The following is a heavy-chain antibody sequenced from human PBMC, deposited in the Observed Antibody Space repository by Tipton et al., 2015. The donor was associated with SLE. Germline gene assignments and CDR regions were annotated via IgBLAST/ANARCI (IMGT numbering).Heavy chain of an antibody. CDR2: IYYSGST. CDR1: GGSISSSSYY. D-gene: IGHD2-2*01. V-gene: IGHV4-39*01. CDR3: ARRYASAYFDY. Sequence: TLSLTCTVSGGSISSSSYYWGWIRQPPGKGLEWIGSIYYSGSTYYNPSLKSRVTISGDTSKNQFSLKLSSVTAADTAVYYCARRYASAYFDYWGQGTLVTVSS. J-gene: IGHJ4*02.